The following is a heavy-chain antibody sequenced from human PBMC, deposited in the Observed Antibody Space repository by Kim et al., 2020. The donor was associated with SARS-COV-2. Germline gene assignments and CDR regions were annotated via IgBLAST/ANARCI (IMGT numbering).Heavy chain of an antibody. J-gene: IGHJ4*02. V-gene: IGHV3-30*18. Sequence: GGSLRLSCAASGFTFSTYAMHWVRQLPGKGLEWVAVISKDGRNEYYADSVKGRFTISRDNSKNTLFLQMNSLRPEETAVYYCAKGVWTSGPACAYDCYLDYWGQRALGTVSS. D-gene: IGHD3-16*01. CDR3: AKGVWTSGPACAYDCYLDY. CDR2: ISKDGRNE. CDR1: GFTFSTYA.